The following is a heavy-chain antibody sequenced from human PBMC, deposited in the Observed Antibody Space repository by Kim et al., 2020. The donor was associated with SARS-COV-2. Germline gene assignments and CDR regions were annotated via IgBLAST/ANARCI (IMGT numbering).Heavy chain of an antibody. V-gene: IGHV1-18*01. CDR3: ARGGGDSHFDY. CDR2: T. Sequence: TNYAQKLQGRVTMTTDTSTSTAYMELRSLRSDDTAVYYCARGGGDSHFDYWGQGTLVTVSS. D-gene: IGHD4-17*01. J-gene: IGHJ4*02.